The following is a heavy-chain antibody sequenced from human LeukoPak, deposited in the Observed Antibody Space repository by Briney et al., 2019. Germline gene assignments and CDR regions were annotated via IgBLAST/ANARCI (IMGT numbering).Heavy chain of an antibody. V-gene: IGHV4-34*01. Sequence: SETLSLTCAVYGGSFSGYYWSWIRQPPGKGLEWIGEINHSGSTNYNPSLKSRVTISVDTSKNQFSLKLSSVTAADTAVYYCARGRRERQWLVFRGPFDYWGQGTLGTASS. D-gene: IGHD6-19*01. J-gene: IGHJ4*02. CDR2: INHSGST. CDR3: ARGRRERQWLVFRGPFDY. CDR1: GGSFSGYY.